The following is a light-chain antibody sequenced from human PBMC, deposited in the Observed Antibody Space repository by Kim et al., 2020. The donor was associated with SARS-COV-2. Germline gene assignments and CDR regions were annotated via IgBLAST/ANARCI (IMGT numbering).Light chain of an antibody. CDR2: GAS. Sequence: IVMTQSPATLSVSPGERATLSCRASQSVSNNLAWYQQKPGQAPRVLIYGASTRATGIPARFSGSGSGTEFTLTISSLQSEDFAVYYCQQFYNGRTFGQGTKVDIK. J-gene: IGKJ1*01. CDR3: QQFYNGRT. V-gene: IGKV3-15*01. CDR1: QSVSNN.